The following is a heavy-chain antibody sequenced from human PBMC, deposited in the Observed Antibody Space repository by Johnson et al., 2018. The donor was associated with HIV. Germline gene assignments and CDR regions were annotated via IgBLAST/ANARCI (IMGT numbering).Heavy chain of an antibody. CDR3: ASDWGSCAFDI. D-gene: IGHD7-27*01. CDR2: ISYDGSNK. Sequence: QVQLVESGGGVVQPGRSLRLSCAASGFTFGSYAMHWVRQAPGKGLEWVAVISYDGSNKYYADSVKGRFTISRDNSKNTLYLQMNSLRAEDTAVYYCASDWGSCAFDIWGQGTMVTVSS. CDR1: GFTFGSYA. V-gene: IGHV3-30-3*01. J-gene: IGHJ3*02.